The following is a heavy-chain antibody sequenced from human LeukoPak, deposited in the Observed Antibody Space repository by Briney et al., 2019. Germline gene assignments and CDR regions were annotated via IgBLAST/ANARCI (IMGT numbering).Heavy chain of an antibody. CDR2: IKQDGSEK. J-gene: IGHJ4*02. CDR3: ARDPYKGATTTSPIDY. Sequence: GGSLRLSCAASGFTFSSYWMSWVRQAPGKGLEWVANIKQDGSEKYYVDSVKGRFTISRDNAKNSLYLQMNSLRAEDTAVYYCARDPYKGATTTSPIDYWGQGTLLTVSS. CDR1: GFTFSSYW. V-gene: IGHV3-7*01. D-gene: IGHD1-26*01.